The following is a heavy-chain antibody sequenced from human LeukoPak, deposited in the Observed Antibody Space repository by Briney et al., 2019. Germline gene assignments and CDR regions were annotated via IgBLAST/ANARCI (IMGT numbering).Heavy chain of an antibody. CDR1: GFTFNSYD. CDR3: ARAAGKENGYDFWFEH. Sequence: GGSLRLSCAACGFTFNSYDMHWVRQAPGKGLEWLAVISYDGGKQYYADSVKGRFTISRDNSKSTLYLQMNSLRAEDTAVYYCARAAGKENGYDFWFEHWGQGTLVTVSS. CDR2: ISYDGGKQ. J-gene: IGHJ5*02. V-gene: IGHV3-30*04. D-gene: IGHD3-3*01.